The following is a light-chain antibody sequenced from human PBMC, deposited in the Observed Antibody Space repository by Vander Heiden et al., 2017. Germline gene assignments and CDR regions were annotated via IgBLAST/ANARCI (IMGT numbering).Light chain of an antibody. CDR2: SAS. Sequence: EIVLTQSPGTLSLSPGERATLSCRASQSVPNNYLAWYQQKPAQAPRLLIYSASRRAAGIPDRFSGSGSGTDFTLTISRLEPEDFAVYSCQQHGTSFTFCQGTRREIK. CDR1: QSVPNNY. J-gene: IGKJ5*01. V-gene: IGKV3-20*01. CDR3: QQHGTSFT.